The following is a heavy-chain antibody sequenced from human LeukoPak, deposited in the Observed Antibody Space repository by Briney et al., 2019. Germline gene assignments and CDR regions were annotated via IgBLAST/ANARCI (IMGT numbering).Heavy chain of an antibody. CDR3: ARPSYCVADNCGYWLDP. D-gene: IGHD2-21*01. J-gene: IGHJ5*02. V-gene: IGHV1-46*01. CDR2: INPQGDTT. CDR1: GYTFTKYL. Sequence: ASVKVSCKTSGYTFTKYLIHWVRQAPGQGLEWMGTINPQGDTTNYAQRFQCRITLTEDTSTSTVYMELSSLTSEDTAVYYCARPSYCVADNCGYWLDPWGPGTLVTVSS.